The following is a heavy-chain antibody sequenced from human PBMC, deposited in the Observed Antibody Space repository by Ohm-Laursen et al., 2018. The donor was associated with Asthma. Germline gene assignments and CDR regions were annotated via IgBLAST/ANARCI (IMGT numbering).Heavy chain of an antibody. CDR2: IIPIFGTA. D-gene: IGHD5-12*01. CDR1: GGTFSSYA. CDR3: ARGVATRGYFDY. V-gene: IGHV1-69*13. J-gene: IGHJ4*02. Sequence: SVKVSCKASGGTFSSYAISWVRQAPGQGLEWMGGIIPIFGTANYAQKFQGRVTITADESTSTAYMELSSLRSEDTAVYYCARGVATRGYFDYWGQGTLVTVSS.